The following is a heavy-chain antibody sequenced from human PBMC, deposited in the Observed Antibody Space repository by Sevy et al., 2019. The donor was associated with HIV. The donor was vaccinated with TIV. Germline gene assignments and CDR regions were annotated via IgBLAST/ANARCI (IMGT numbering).Heavy chain of an antibody. J-gene: IGHJ6*02. CDR1: GYTFTGYY. CDR2: SNPNTGGT. CDR3: ARADGVVVVVPEDYYGMDV. D-gene: IGHD2-15*01. Sequence: ASVKVSCKASGYTFTGYYVHWVRQDPGQGLEWMGWSNPNTGGTNYAQNFQGRVTMTRDTSISTAYMELSRLRSDDTAVYYCARADGVVVVVPEDYYGMDVWGQGTTVTVSS. V-gene: IGHV1-2*02.